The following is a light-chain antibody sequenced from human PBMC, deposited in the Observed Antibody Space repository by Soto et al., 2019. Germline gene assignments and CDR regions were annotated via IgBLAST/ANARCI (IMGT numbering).Light chain of an antibody. Sequence: DIQMTQSPSSLSASVGDRVTITCRASQSISGYLHWYQQTPGKAPKLLIYATSSLQRGVPSRFSGSGSGTDFTLSISCLQSEDFAAYYCQQSFSTPFTFGPGTKVNIK. CDR3: QQSFSTPFT. CDR2: ATS. CDR1: QSISGY. J-gene: IGKJ3*01. V-gene: IGKV1-39*01.